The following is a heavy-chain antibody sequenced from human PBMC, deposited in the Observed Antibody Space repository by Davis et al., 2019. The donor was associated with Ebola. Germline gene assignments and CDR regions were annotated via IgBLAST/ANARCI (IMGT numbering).Heavy chain of an antibody. CDR1: GFTFSSYW. CDR3: ARGAEGPAAFYYYYYMDV. D-gene: IGHD2-2*01. V-gene: IGHV3-7*03. CDR2: IKQDGSEK. Sequence: GGSLRLSCAASGFTFSSYWMSWVRQAPGKGLEWVANIKQDGSEKYYVDSVKGRFTISRDNAKNSLYLQMNSLRAEDTAVYYCARGAEGPAAFYYYYYMDVWGKGTTVTVSS. J-gene: IGHJ6*03.